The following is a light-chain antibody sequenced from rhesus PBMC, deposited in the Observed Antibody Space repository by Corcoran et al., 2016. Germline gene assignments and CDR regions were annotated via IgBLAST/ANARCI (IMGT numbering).Light chain of an antibody. CDR3: LQDIQLPRT. V-gene: IGKV2-72*02. CDR1: QSLMHRNGYTY. CDR2: LGS. Sequence: DIVMTQTPLSLPVTPGEPASISCRSSQSLMHRNGYTYLFWYMQKPGQSPPLLCYLGSNRAPGVPDRFRGCGSGTDFTLKVSRVAAEDVGVYYCLQDIQLPRTFGQGTKVEIQ. J-gene: IGKJ1*01.